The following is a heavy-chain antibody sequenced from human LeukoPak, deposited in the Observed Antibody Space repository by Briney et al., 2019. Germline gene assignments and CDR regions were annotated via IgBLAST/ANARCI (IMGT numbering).Heavy chain of an antibody. Sequence: PGGSLRLSCAASGFTFSSYSMNWVRQAPGKGLEWVSYISSSGTTRYYADSVKGRFTISRDNAKNSLYLQMNSLRDEDTAVYYCARVWGLAVAGGEIEYWGQGTLVTVSS. J-gene: IGHJ4*02. CDR3: ARVWGLAVAGGEIEY. V-gene: IGHV3-48*02. CDR2: ISSSGTTR. CDR1: GFTFSSYS. D-gene: IGHD6-13*01.